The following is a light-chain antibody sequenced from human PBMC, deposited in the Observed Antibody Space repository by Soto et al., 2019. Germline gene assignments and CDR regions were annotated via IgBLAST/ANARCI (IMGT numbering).Light chain of an antibody. Sequence: QSVLTQPPSVSGAPGQRVTISCTGSSSNIGAGYDVHWYQQLPGTAPKLLIYGNSNRPSGVPDRFSGSKSGTSASLAITGLQAEDEADYYCQSFDSSPNGFWVFGGGTNLTVL. CDR1: SSNIGAGYD. J-gene: IGLJ3*02. V-gene: IGLV1-40*01. CDR3: QSFDSSPNGFWV. CDR2: GNS.